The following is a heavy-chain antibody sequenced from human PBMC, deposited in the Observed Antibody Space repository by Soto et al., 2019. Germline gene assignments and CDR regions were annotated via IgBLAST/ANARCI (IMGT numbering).Heavy chain of an antibody. CDR2: IDGSGTTK. Sequence: EVQLLESGGGLVQPGGSLRLSCGVSGFTFNDFEMNWVRQAPGKGLEWLAYIDGSGTTKKYADSVRGRFTISRDNPNNSLFLQMSSLSAADTAIYYCARGCGRFNYWGQGNLVSVSS. J-gene: IGHJ4*02. V-gene: IGHV3-48*03. CDR3: ARGCGRFNY. CDR1: GFTFNDFE.